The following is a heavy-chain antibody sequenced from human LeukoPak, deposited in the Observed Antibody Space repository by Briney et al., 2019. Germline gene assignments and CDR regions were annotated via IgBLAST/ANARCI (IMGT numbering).Heavy chain of an antibody. CDR1: GFTFSDYY. CDR3: AKGSYLRTYSGFDY. Sequence: GGSLRLSCAASGFTFSDYYMSWIRQAPGKGLEWLSDISGGDSTIYYADYGKGRMTISRDKAKNSLYLQINSLRAEATAVYCCAKGSYLRTYSGFDYWGQGTLVTVSS. CDR2: ISGGDSTI. D-gene: IGHD5-12*01. J-gene: IGHJ4*02. V-gene: IGHV3-11*01.